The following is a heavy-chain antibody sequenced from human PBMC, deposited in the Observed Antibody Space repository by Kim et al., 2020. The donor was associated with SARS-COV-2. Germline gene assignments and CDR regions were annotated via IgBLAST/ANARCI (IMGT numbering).Heavy chain of an antibody. V-gene: IGHV4-34*01. D-gene: IGHD3-10*01. CDR2: INHSGST. Sequence: SETLSLTCAVYGGSFSGYYWSWIRQPPGKGLEWIGEINHSGSTNYNPSLKSRVTISVDTSKNQFSLKLSSVTAADTAVYYCARGRYYGSGSYYPGTGWFDPWGQGTLVTVSS. CDR1: GGSFSGYY. J-gene: IGHJ5*02. CDR3: ARGRYYGSGSYYPGTGWFDP.